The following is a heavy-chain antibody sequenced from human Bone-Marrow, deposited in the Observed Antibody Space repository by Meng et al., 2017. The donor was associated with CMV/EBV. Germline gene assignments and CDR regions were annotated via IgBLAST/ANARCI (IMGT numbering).Heavy chain of an antibody. CDR2: IRSKANSYAT. V-gene: IGHV3-73*01. CDR3: ARDLLGAGATLYYYYYGMDV. J-gene: IGHJ6*02. D-gene: IGHD1-26*01. Sequence: GESLKISCAASGFTFSGSAMHWVRQASGKGLEWVGRIRSKANSYATAYAASVKGRFTISRDDSKNTAYLQMNSLKTEDTAVYYCARDLLGAGATLYYYYYGMDVWGQGTTVTVSS. CDR1: GFTFSGSA.